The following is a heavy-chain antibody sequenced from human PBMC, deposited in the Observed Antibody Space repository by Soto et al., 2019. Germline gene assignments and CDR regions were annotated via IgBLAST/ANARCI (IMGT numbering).Heavy chain of an antibody. CDR1: GYNFSDYY. V-gene: IGHV1-2*02. CDR3: AREISGGGTLDWFDP. D-gene: IGHD2-8*02. J-gene: IGHJ5*02. CDR2: VGPKSGGT. Sequence: ASVKVSCKASGYNFSDYYIHWVRQAPGQGLEWLGWVGPKSGGTNYAQKFKGRVTMTRDTSSNTVYMDLSGLKSDDTAVFYCAREISGGGTLDWFDPWGQGTLVTVSS.